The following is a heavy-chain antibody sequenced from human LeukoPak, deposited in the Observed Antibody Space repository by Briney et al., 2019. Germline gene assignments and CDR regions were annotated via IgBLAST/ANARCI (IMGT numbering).Heavy chain of an antibody. Sequence: KSSETLSLTCTVSGGSVSSGSYYWSWIRQPPGKGLEWIGYIYYSGNTNYNPSLKSRVTISVDTSKNQFSLKLSSVTAADTAVYYCAGGPVGIAAAIDYWGQGTLVTVSS. CDR2: IYYSGNT. D-gene: IGHD6-13*01. J-gene: IGHJ4*02. V-gene: IGHV4-61*01. CDR1: GGSVSSGSYY. CDR3: AGGPVGIAAAIDY.